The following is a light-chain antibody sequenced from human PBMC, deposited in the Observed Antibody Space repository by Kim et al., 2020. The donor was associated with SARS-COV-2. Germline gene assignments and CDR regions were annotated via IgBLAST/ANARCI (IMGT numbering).Light chain of an antibody. CDR3: QQYGTSPYT. Sequence: EIVMTQSPGTLSLSPGERATLSCRASQSLYSSYLAWYQQRPGQAPRLLIFAASSRATGIPDRFSGRGSGTDFTLTISRLEPEDFAVYYCQQYGTSPYTLGQGTKLDLK. J-gene: IGKJ2*01. CDR2: AAS. V-gene: IGKV3-20*01. CDR1: QSLYSSY.